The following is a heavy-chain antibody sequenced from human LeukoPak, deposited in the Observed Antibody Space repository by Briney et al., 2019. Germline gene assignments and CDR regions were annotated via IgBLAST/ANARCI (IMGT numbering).Heavy chain of an antibody. D-gene: IGHD2-15*01. CDR2: ISYDGSNK. J-gene: IGHJ4*02. Sequence: GRSLRLSCAASGFTFSSYAMHWVRQAPGKGLEWVAVISYDGSNKYYADSVKGRFTISRDNSKNTLYLQMNSLRAEDTAVYYCARGCIGFGSGGSCYVFDYWGQGTLVTVSS. CDR3: ARGCIGFGSGGSCYVFDY. V-gene: IGHV3-30-3*01. CDR1: GFTFSSYA.